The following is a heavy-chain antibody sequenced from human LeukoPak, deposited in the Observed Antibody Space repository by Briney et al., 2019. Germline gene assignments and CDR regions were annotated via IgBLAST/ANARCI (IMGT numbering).Heavy chain of an antibody. Sequence: GGSVRLSCGASGFTFSRYAMSWVRQAPGKGLEWVSSISGIGGSKYYADSVKGRFTISRDNSKNTLYLQMNSMRAEDTAVYYCAKVGRDLVLWFGESTTYYFDYWGQGTLVIVSS. CDR1: GFTFSRYA. V-gene: IGHV3-23*01. J-gene: IGHJ4*02. CDR2: ISGIGGSK. CDR3: AKVGRDLVLWFGESTTYYFDY. D-gene: IGHD3-10*01.